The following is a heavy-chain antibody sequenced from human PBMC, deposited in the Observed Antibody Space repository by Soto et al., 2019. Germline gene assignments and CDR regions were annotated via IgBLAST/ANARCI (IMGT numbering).Heavy chain of an antibody. V-gene: IGHV3-13*01. CDR1: GFTFSSYD. CDR3: AGAEREYCSGGSCQADAFDI. Sequence: GGSLRLSCAASGFTFSSYDMHWVRQATGKGLDWVSAIGTAGDTYYPGSVKGRFTISRENAKNSLYLQMNSLRAGDTAVYYCAGAEREYCSGGSCQADAFDIWGQGTMVTVSS. D-gene: IGHD2-15*01. CDR2: IGTAGDT. J-gene: IGHJ3*02.